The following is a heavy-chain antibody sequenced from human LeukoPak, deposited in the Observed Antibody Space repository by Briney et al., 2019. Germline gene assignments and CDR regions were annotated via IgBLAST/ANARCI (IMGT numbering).Heavy chain of an antibody. Sequence: GGSLRLSCAASGFTFSNYFMHWVRQAPGKGLVWVSRINSNGTTTMYADSVKGRFTISRDNAKNTLYLQMNSLRDEDTAVYYRARRVDATRWFDPWGQGTLVTVSS. D-gene: IGHD2-15*01. V-gene: IGHV3-74*03. CDR3: ARRVDATRWFDP. CDR2: INSNGTTT. CDR1: GFTFSNYF. J-gene: IGHJ5*02.